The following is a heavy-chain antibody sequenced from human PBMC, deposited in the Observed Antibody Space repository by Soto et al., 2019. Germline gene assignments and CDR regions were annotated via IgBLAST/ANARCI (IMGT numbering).Heavy chain of an antibody. D-gene: IGHD3-22*01. CDR3: ARDEYYDPSGPPFDY. J-gene: IGHJ4*02. CDR2: ISSDGNKK. Sequence: SLRLSCAASGFTFSSYAMHWVRQAPGKGLEWVAVISSDGNKKYYADSVKGRFTISRDNSKNTLYLQMDSLRAEDTAVYYCARDEYYDPSGPPFDYWGQGSLVTVSS. V-gene: IGHV3-30-3*01. CDR1: GFTFSSYA.